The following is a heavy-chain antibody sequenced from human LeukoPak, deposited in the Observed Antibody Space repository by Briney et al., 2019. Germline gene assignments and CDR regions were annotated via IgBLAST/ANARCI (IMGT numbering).Heavy chain of an antibody. CDR2: INPNSGGT. Sequence: ASVKVPCKGSGYTFSVYYIQWVRQAPGQGLEWMGWINPNSGGTYYAQRFQGRVTMTSDTSISTVYMELSRLRADDTAVYYCARDMIQGVMGYWGQGTLVTVSS. D-gene: IGHD3-10*01. V-gene: IGHV1-2*02. CDR1: GYTFSVYY. J-gene: IGHJ4*02. CDR3: ARDMIQGVMGY.